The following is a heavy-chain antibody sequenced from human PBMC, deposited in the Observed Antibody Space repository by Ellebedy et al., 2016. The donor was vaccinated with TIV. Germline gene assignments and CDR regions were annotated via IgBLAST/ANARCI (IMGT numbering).Heavy chain of an antibody. V-gene: IGHV3-23*01. CDR1: GFTFSNYA. CDR2: LGGSSENT. J-gene: IGHJ4*02. CDR3: ARAPRGGTDY. D-gene: IGHD3-10*01. Sequence: GESLKISCAASGFTFSNYAMSSVRQAPGKGLEWVSALGGSSENTYYADSVQGRFTISRDNSENTLYLQMNSLRAEDTAVYYCARAPRGGTDYWGQGTLVTVSS.